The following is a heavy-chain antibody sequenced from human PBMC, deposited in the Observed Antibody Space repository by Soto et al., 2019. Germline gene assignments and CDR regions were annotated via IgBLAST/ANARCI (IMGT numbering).Heavy chain of an antibody. Sequence: SETLSLTCIVSGDSVTSGSYYWTWLRQPPGKGLEWIGYISYTGRTKYNPSLQSRVTISVDTSKNDFSLNLSSVTAADTAVYFCSREWGLLPYYVMNVWGHGTAVTVSS. CDR1: GDSVTSGSYY. D-gene: IGHD7-27*01. V-gene: IGHV4-61*03. J-gene: IGHJ6*02. CDR3: SREWGLLPYYVMNV. CDR2: ISYTGRT.